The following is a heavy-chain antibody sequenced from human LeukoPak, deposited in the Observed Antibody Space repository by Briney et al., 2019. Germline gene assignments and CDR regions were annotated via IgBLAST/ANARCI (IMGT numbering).Heavy chain of an antibody. Sequence: PGGSLRLSCAASGFSFSPYSMNWLRQAPGKGLEWVSYIDCSSGTIYYADSVRGRFTISGDNAKNSLYLQMNSLRAEDTAVYYCARVRSSYYYESSGYYHYDAFDIWGQGTMVTVSS. CDR1: GFSFSPYS. V-gene: IGHV3-48*01. D-gene: IGHD3-22*01. J-gene: IGHJ3*02. CDR2: IDCSSGTI. CDR3: ARVRSSYYYESSGYYHYDAFDI.